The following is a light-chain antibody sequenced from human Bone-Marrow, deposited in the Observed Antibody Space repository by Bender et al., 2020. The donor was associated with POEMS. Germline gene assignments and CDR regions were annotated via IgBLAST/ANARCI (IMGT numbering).Light chain of an antibody. CDR1: NSNIGTNA. V-gene: IGLV1-44*01. J-gene: IGLJ3*02. Sequence: QSVLTQPPSASGTPGQRVTISCSGSNSNIGTNAVNWYQQFPGTAPKLLIYSDNQRPSGIPDRFYAFKAGTSASLAISRLQSEGEADYYCAAWDAGLSGGVFGGETKLTVL. CDR2: SDN. CDR3: AAWDAGLSGGV.